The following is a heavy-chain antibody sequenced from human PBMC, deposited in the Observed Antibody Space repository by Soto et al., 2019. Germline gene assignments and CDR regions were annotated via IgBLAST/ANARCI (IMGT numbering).Heavy chain of an antibody. D-gene: IGHD4-17*01. CDR3: TSEDVSTGLV. J-gene: IGHJ4*02. CDR1: GFTFSDHY. Sequence: PGGSLRLSCAASGFTFSDHYMDWVRQAPGKGLEWVGRIRNKANSYATEYAASVKGRFTISRDDSKNSLYLQLSSLILEDTAMYYCTSEDVSTGLVWGPGSLVTVSS. V-gene: IGHV3-72*01. CDR2: IRNKANSYAT.